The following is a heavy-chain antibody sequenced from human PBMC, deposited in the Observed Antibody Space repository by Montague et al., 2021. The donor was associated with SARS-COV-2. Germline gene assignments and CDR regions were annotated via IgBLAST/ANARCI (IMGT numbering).Heavy chain of an antibody. D-gene: IGHD3-10*01. CDR2: IYPDYSDT. V-gene: IGHV5-51*01. CDR3: AGLSYYGSGSYPFDY. J-gene: IGHJ4*02. CDR1: GYSFTSYW. Sequence: QSGAEVKKPGESLKISCKGSGYSFTSYWVGWVCQMPGKGLEWMGIIYPDYSDTRYSPSFHGPVTISADKFISTAYLQWSSLKASDTAMYYCAGLSYYGSGSYPFDYWGQGTLVTVSS.